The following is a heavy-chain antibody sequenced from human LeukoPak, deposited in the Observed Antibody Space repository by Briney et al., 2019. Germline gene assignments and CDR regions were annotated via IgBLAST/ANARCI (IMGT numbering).Heavy chain of an antibody. CDR2: IYYSGST. CDR1: GSSLNSYY. D-gene: IGHD5-18*01. J-gene: IGHJ4*02. Sequence: SETLSLTCTVSGSSLNSYYWIWIRQPPGKGLEWIGYIYYSGSTNYNPSLKSRVTISVDTSKNQFSLKLSSVTAADTAVYYCARRGYSREFDYWGQGTLVTVSS. CDR3: ARRGYSREFDY. V-gene: IGHV4-59*01.